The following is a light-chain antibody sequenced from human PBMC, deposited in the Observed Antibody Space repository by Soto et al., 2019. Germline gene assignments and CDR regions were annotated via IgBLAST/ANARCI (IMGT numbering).Light chain of an antibody. CDR2: GNT. V-gene: IGLV1-40*01. J-gene: IGLJ2*01. CDR1: SSNIGAGYD. CDR3: HSYDSTLSASI. Sequence: QSVLTQPPSVSGAQGQRVTISCTGSSSNIGAGYDVHWYHQLPGTAPKLLIFGNTNRPSGVPDRFSGSKSGTSASLAITGLQAEDEADYYCHSYDSTLSASIFGGGTKLTVL.